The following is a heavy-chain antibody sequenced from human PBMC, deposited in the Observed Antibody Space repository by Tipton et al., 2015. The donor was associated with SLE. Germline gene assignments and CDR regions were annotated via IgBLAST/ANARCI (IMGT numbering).Heavy chain of an antibody. CDR3: ARGPYYYMDV. J-gene: IGHJ6*03. Sequence: TLSLTCTVSNGSISSSPYYWGWIRQSPGKGLEWVGSMYYSGSTCYNPSLKSRVTMSVDTSRNQCSLNLTSVTAADTAVYYCARGPYYYMDVWGKGTTVTVSS. CDR2: MYYSGST. V-gene: IGHV4-39*07. CDR1: NGSISSSPYY.